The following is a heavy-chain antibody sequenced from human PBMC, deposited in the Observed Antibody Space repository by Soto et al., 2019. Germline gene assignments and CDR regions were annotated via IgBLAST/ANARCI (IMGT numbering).Heavy chain of an antibody. D-gene: IGHD5-18*01. CDR2: ISGSGST. CDR1: GGSISSGTYY. J-gene: IGHJ4*02. V-gene: IGHV4-31*03. Sequence: QVQLQESGPGLVKPSQALALTCTVSGGSISSGTYYWSWIRQHPGKGLEWIGYISGSGSTYYSPSLKSRVLMSLVTSENQFSLRLTSVTAADTAVYYCARDQGYTYGYSFDFWGQGALVTVSS. CDR3: ARDQGYTYGYSFDF.